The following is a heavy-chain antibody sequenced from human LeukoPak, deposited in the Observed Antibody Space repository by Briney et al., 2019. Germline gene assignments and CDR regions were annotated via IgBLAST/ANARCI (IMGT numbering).Heavy chain of an antibody. Sequence: SETLSLTCAVYRGSFSGYYWSWIRQPPGQGLEWIGEINHGGRTNYSPSLKSRVSISVDPSKKQFSLKLSSVTAADTATYYCARSHYYDSSGSHNNWFDPWGQGTLVTVSS. CDR3: ARSHYYDSSGSHNNWFDP. CDR2: INHGGRT. J-gene: IGHJ5*02. V-gene: IGHV4-34*01. D-gene: IGHD3-22*01. CDR1: RGSFSGYY.